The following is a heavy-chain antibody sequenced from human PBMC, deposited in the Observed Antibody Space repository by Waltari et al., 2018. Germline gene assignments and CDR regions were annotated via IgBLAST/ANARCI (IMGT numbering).Heavy chain of an antibody. V-gene: IGHV4-4*07. CDR1: GASISSYY. J-gene: IGHJ3*02. CDR2: IYTSGST. CDR3: ARDDSDYYDSSGPFDI. Sequence: QVQLQESGPGLVKPSETLSLTCTASGASISSYYWSWIRPPAGKGLEWIGRIYTSGSTNYNPSLKSRVTMSVDTSKNQFSLKLSSVTAADTAVYYCARDDSDYYDSSGPFDIWGQGTMVTVSS. D-gene: IGHD3-22*01.